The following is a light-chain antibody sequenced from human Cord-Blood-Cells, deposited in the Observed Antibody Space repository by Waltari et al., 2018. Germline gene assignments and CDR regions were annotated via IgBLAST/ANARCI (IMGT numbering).Light chain of an antibody. CDR1: ALPTQY. V-gene: IGLV3-25*03. CDR2: KDS. J-gene: IGLJ3*02. CDR3: QSADSSGTYRV. Sequence: SYELTQPPSVSASPGQTARITCPGDALPTQYAFWYQQKPGQAPVLVIYKDSERPSGIPERFSGSSSGTTVTLTISGVQAEDEADYYCQSADSSGTYRVFGGGTKLTVL.